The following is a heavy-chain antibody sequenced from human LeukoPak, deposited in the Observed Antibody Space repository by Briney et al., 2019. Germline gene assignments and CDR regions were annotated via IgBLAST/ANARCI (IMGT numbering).Heavy chain of an antibody. Sequence: PSQTLSLTCTVSGGSISSGDYYWSWIRQPPGKGLEWIGYIYYSGSTYYNPSLKSRVTISVDTSKNQFSLKLSSVTAADTAVYYCARVVVVPAAPTQQQLVHYYYYYMDVWGKGTTVTVSS. D-gene: IGHD2-2*01. V-gene: IGHV4-30-4*08. CDR2: IYYSGST. CDR1: GGSISSGDYY. CDR3: ARVVVVPAAPTQQQLVHYYYYYMDV. J-gene: IGHJ6*03.